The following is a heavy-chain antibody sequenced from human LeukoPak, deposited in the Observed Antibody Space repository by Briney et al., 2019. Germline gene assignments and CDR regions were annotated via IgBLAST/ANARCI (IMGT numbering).Heavy chain of an antibody. Sequence: ASVKVSCKASGGTFSSYAISWVRQAPGQGLEWMGGFDPEDGETIYAQKFQGRVTMTEDTSTDTAYMELSSLRSEDTAVYYCATVGCSGYDWVYWGQGTLVTVSS. D-gene: IGHD5-12*01. V-gene: IGHV1-24*01. CDR2: FDPEDGET. CDR1: GGTFSSYA. CDR3: ATVGCSGYDWVY. J-gene: IGHJ4*02.